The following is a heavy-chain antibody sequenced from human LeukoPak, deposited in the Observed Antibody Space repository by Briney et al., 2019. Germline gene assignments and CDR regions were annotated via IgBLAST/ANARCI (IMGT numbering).Heavy chain of an antibody. CDR3: ATIGHWFRSSDH. Sequence: SETLSLTCSVSGASVTTSDYYWGWIRQSPGKGLEWIGATYYRGSTFYSPSLRSRLTLSLDASRHQLSLHLASVTAADTAVYYCATIGHWFRSSDHWGQGTLVTVSS. D-gene: IGHD3-10*01. CDR2: TYYRGST. CDR1: GASVTTSDYY. V-gene: IGHV4-39*01. J-gene: IGHJ5*02.